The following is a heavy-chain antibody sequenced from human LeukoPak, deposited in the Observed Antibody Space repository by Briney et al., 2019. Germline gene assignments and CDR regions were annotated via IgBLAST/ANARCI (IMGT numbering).Heavy chain of an antibody. CDR1: GFTFSTYA. D-gene: IGHD3-22*01. CDR3: AKPDYYDSSGYGPSAFDI. J-gene: IGHJ3*02. Sequence: PGGSLRLSCAASGFTFSTYAMHWVHQAPGKGLEWVAVISYDGSKKYYADSVKGRFTISRDNSKNTLYLQMNSLRAEDTAVYYCAKPDYYDSSGYGPSAFDIWGQGTMVTVSS. CDR2: ISYDGSKK. V-gene: IGHV3-30-3*02.